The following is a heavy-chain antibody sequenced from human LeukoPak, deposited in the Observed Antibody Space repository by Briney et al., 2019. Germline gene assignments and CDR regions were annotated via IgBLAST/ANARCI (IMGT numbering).Heavy chain of an antibody. CDR2: MSGSGGST. CDR3: ASRGEYSSGCPY. J-gene: IGHJ4*02. V-gene: IGHV3-23*01. Sequence: GGSLRLSCAASEFTFSSYAMNWVRQAPGKGLEWVSAMSGSGGSTYYADSVKGRFTISRDNYKNTLYLQMNSLRAEDTAVYYGASRGEYSSGCPYWGQGTLVTVSS. CDR1: EFTFSSYA. D-gene: IGHD6-19*01.